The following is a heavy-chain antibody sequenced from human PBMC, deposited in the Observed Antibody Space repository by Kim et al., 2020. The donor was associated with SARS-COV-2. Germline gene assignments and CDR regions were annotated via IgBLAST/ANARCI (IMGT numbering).Heavy chain of an antibody. Sequence: ASVKVSCKASGYTFTSYAMHWVRQAPGQRLEWMGWINAGNGNTKYSQKFQGRVTITRDTSASTAYMELSSLRSEDTAVYYCARDLGEWLPNLYPDYWGQGTLVTVSS. CDR2: INAGNGNT. CDR3: ARDLGEWLPNLYPDY. CDR1: GYTFTSYA. D-gene: IGHD3-3*01. V-gene: IGHV1-3*01. J-gene: IGHJ4*02.